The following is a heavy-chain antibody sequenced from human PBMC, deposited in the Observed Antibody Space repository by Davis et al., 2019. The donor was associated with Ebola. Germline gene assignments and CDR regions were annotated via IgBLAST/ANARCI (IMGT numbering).Heavy chain of an antibody. CDR1: GFPSHYYN. J-gene: IGHJ4*02. Sequence: GESLKISCVASGFPSHYYNMNWVRQAPGKGLEWVSTISSTSSYIYYGDAVKGRFTISRDNAKNSLYLQMNSLRAEDTAIYYCAKSVYGSGSTWGQGTLVTVSS. D-gene: IGHD3-10*01. CDR3: AKSVYGSGST. V-gene: IGHV3-21*01. CDR2: ISSTSSYI.